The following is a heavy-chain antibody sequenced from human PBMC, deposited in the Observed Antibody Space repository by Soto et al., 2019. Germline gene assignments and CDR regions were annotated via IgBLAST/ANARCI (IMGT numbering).Heavy chain of an antibody. V-gene: IGHV1-69*01. Sequence: HVQLVQSGAEVKKPGSSVKVSCKASGGTFSSDAISWVRQAPGQGLEWMGGIIPIFAPANYAQKFLGRVTITADESTTTAYMELSSLTSEDTAMYYCARARGESPMVQKDFFDNWGQGTLVSVAS. CDR3: ARARGESPMVQKDFFDN. D-gene: IGHD1-1*01. CDR1: GGTFSSDA. J-gene: IGHJ4*02. CDR2: IIPIFAPA.